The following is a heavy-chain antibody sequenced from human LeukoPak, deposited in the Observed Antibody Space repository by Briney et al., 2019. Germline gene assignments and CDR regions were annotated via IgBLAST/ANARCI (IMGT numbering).Heavy chain of an antibody. J-gene: IGHJ4*02. D-gene: IGHD3-10*01. CDR2: INHSGST. V-gene: IGHV4-34*01. CDR3: AREGTGVLLWFGAEKTKRDLDY. CDR1: GGSFSGYY. Sequence: SETLSLTCAVYGGSFSGYYWSWIRQPPGKGLEWIGEINHSGSTNYNPSLKSRVTISVDTSKNQFSLKLSSVTAADTAVYYCAREGTGVLLWFGAEKTKRDLDYWGQGTLVTVSS.